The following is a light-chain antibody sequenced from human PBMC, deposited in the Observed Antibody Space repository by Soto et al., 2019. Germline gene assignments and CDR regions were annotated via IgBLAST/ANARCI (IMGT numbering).Light chain of an antibody. CDR3: QQYGSFSRT. CDR2: GAS. CDR1: ESVSSSY. V-gene: IGKV3-20*01. Sequence: EIVLTQSPGTLSLSPGERATLSCRASESVSSSYLAWYEQKSGQAPRLLIYGASSGTTGIPDRFSGSGSGTDVTITISRGKPEDFSVYYCQQYGSFSRTFGGGTKVDI. J-gene: IGKJ4*02.